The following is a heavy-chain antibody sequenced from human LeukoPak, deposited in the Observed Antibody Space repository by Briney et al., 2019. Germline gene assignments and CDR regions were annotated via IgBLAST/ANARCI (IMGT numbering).Heavy chain of an antibody. J-gene: IGHJ4*02. Sequence: GGSLRLSCAASGFTFSSYEMNWVRQAPGKGLEWVSYISSSGSTIYYADSVKGRFTISRDNAKNSLYLQMNSLRAEDTAVYYCARDPHEYYDSSGYHFDYWGQGTLVTVSS. D-gene: IGHD3-22*01. CDR2: ISSSGSTI. V-gene: IGHV3-48*03. CDR1: GFTFSSYE. CDR3: ARDPHEYYDSSGYHFDY.